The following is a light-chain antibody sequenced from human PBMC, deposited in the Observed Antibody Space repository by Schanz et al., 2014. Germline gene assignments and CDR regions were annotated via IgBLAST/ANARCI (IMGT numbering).Light chain of an antibody. CDR1: QSISSW. CDR2: KAS. Sequence: DIQMTQSPSTLSASLGDRVTITCRASQSISSWLAWYQQKPGKAPKLLIYKASSLESGVPSRFSGSGSGTEFTLTISSLQPDDFATYYCQQYNNYPYTFGQGTKLEIK. J-gene: IGKJ2*01. V-gene: IGKV1-5*03. CDR3: QQYNNYPYT.